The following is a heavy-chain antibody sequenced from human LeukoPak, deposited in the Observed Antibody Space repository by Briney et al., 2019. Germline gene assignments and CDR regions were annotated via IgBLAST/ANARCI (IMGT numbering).Heavy chain of an antibody. D-gene: IGHD3-22*01. CDR3: ARHLYYYDSSGYRQPLDY. CDR1: GGSISSSSYY. J-gene: IGHJ4*02. V-gene: IGHV4-39*01. Sequence: PSETLSLTCTVSGGSISSSSYYWGWIRQPPGKGLEWIGSIYYSGSTYYNPSLKSRVTISVDTSKNQFSLKLSSVTAADTAVYYCARHLYYYDSSGYRQPLDYWGQGTLVTVSS. CDR2: IYYSGST.